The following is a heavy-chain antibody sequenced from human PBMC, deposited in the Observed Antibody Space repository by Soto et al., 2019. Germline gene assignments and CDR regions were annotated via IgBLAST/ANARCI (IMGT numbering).Heavy chain of an antibody. V-gene: IGHV4-59*01. CDR3: ARARYYRSWFDP. J-gene: IGHJ5*02. CDR1: GGSISSYY. D-gene: IGHD3-9*01. Sequence: SETLSLTCTVSGGSISSYYWSWIRQPPGKGLEWIGYIYYSGSTNYNPSLKSRVTISVDTSKNQFSLKLSSVTAADTAVYYCARARYYRSWFDPWGQGALVTVSS. CDR2: IYYSGST.